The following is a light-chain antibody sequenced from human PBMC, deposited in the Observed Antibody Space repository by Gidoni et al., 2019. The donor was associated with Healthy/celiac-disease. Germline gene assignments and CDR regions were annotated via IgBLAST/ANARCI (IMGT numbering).Light chain of an antibody. CDR1: QSISSW. V-gene: IGKV1-5*03. CDR2: KAS. CDR3: QQYNSYWT. Sequence: DIQMTQSPSTLSASVEDRVTITCRASQSISSWLAWYQQKPGKAPKLLIYKASSLESGVPSRLSDSGSGTEFTLTISSLQPDDFATYYCQQYNSYWTFGQGTKVEIK. J-gene: IGKJ1*01.